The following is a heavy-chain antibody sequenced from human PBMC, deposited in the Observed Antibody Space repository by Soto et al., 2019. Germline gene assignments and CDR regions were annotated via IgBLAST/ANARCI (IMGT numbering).Heavy chain of an antibody. D-gene: IGHD6-6*01. Sequence: SVKVSCKASGGTFSSYAISWVRQAPVQGLEWMGGIIPIFGTANYSQKFQGRVTITADESTSTAYMELSSLRSEDTAVYYCARVVDPIAARPDAFDIWGQGTMVTVSS. CDR1: GGTFSSYA. J-gene: IGHJ3*02. V-gene: IGHV1-69*13. CDR3: ARVVDPIAARPDAFDI. CDR2: IIPIFGTA.